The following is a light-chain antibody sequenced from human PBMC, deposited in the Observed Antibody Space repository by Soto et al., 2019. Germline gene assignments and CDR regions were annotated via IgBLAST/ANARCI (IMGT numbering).Light chain of an antibody. V-gene: IGLV2-14*01. CDR1: SSDVGGYNY. CDR3: SSYTSSSTLPMLV. Sequence: QSALTQPASVSGSPGQSITISCTGTSSDVGGYNYVSWYQQHPGKAPKLMIYDVSNRPSGVSNRFSGSKSGNTASLTISGLQAEDEADYYCSSYTSSSTLPMLVFGGGTKLTVL. J-gene: IGLJ2*01. CDR2: DVS.